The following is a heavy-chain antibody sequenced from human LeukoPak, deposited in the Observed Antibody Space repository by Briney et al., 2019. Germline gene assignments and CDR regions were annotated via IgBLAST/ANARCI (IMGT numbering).Heavy chain of an antibody. Sequence: GASVKVSCKASGYTFTSYGISWVRQAPGQGLEWMGWISAYNGNTNYAQKLQGRVTMTTDTSTSTAYMELRSLRSDDTAVYYCAREKTSYYYDSSGYCPTADYWGQGTLVTVSS. CDR1: GYTFTSYG. CDR2: ISAYNGNT. D-gene: IGHD3-22*01. J-gene: IGHJ4*02. V-gene: IGHV1-18*01. CDR3: AREKTSYYYDSSGYCPTADY.